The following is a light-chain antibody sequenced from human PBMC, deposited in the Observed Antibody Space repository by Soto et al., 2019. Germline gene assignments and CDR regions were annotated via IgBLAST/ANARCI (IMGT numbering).Light chain of an antibody. CDR1: QSIRIY. CDR2: AAS. V-gene: IGKV1-39*01. CDR3: QQSYNAPFN. J-gene: IGKJ3*01. Sequence: DIQVTQSPSSLSASVGNRVTITCRASQSIRIYLNWYQQKPGKAPELLIFAASSLQSGVPSRFSASGSGTDFTLTISSLQTEDYATYYCQQSYNAPFNFGPGTKVDIK.